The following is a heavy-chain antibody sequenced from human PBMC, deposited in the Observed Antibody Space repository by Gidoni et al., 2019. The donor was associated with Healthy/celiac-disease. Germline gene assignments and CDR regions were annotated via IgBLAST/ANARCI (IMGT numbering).Heavy chain of an antibody. CDR3: ARGYSSSWYVRFDP. CDR2: IYWDDDK. CDR1: GFSLSTSGVG. J-gene: IGHJ5*02. V-gene: IGHV2-5*02. Sequence: QITLKESGPTLVKPTQTLTLTCTFSGFSLSTSGVGVGWIRQPPGKALEWLALIYWDDDKRYSPSLKSRLTITKDTSKNQVVLTMTNMDPVDTATYYCARGYSSSWYVRFDPWGQGTLVTVSS. D-gene: IGHD6-13*01.